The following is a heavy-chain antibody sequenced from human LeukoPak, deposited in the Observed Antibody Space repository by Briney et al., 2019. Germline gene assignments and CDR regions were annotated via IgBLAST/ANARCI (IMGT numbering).Heavy chain of an antibody. J-gene: IGHJ6*02. Sequence: SVKVSCKASGGTFSSYAISWVRQAPRQGLEWMGRIIPILGIANYAQKFQGRVTITADKSTSTAYMELSSLRSEDTAVYYCARAISGAERPPYYYYGMDVWGQGTTVTVSS. V-gene: IGHV1-69*04. CDR2: IIPILGIA. CDR1: GGTFSSYA. D-gene: IGHD3-10*01. CDR3: ARAISGAERPPYYYYGMDV.